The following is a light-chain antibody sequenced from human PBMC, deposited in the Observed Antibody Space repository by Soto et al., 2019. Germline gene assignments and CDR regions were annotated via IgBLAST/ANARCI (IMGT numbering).Light chain of an antibody. CDR1: QGISSF. J-gene: IGKJ4*01. V-gene: IGKV1-9*01. CDR3: QQVESYPST. Sequence: IQLTQTPSSLSASVGDRVTITCRASQGISSFLAWYQQKPGKAPKLLIYAASSLQSGVPSRFSGSGFGTDFTLTITSLQPEDFATYYCQQVESYPSTFGGGAKVYIK. CDR2: AAS.